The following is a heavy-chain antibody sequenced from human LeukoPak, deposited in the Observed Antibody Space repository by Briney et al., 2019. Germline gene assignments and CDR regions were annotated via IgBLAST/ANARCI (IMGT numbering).Heavy chain of an antibody. Sequence: GGSLRLSCAASGFTFSSYSMNWVCQAPGKGLKWISYISSDSSTIYYADSVKGRFTISRDNAKNSLYLQMNSLRAEDTAVYYCARVLHKRMYDSTTYFPYWGQGILVTVSS. CDR3: ARVLHKRMYDSTTYFPY. CDR2: ISSDSSTI. V-gene: IGHV3-48*01. D-gene: IGHD3-22*01. J-gene: IGHJ4*02. CDR1: GFTFSSYS.